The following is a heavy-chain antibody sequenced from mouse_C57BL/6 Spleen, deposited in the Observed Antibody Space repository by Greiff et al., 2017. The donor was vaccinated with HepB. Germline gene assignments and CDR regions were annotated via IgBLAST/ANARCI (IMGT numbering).Heavy chain of an antibody. Sequence: VQLQQSGAELVRPGASVTLSCKASGYTFTDYEMHWVKQTPVHGLEWIGAIDPETGGTAYNQKFKGKAILTADKSSSTAYMELRSLTSEDSAVYYCTRRNWDYAMDYWGQGTSVTVSS. CDR3: TRRNWDYAMDY. J-gene: IGHJ4*01. CDR2: IDPETGGT. D-gene: IGHD4-1*01. V-gene: IGHV1-15*01. CDR1: GYTFTDYE.